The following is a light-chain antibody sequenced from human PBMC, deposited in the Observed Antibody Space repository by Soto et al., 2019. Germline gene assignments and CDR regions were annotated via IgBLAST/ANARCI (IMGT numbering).Light chain of an antibody. CDR3: QHFTSSPHP. J-gene: IGKJ4*01. CDR2: DPS. V-gene: IGKV3-20*01. Sequence: VFAQSPGTLSLSPGERATLSCRASQTVRNNYLPWYQHKPGQAPRLPIYDPSRRATGIPDRSSPGGSGTDFTLTISRLEREDFALYYCQHFTSSPHPFGGRPNVDLK. CDR1: QTVRNNY.